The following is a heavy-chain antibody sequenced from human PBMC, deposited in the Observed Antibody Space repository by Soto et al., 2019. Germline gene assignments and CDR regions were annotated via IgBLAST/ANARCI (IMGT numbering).Heavy chain of an antibody. J-gene: IGHJ4*02. D-gene: IGHD1-26*01. CDR3: AREDMSGTYYFDY. Sequence: SETLSLTCTVSGAPVSSETHFWTWIRQPPGKGLEWIGYMYSSGITNSNPALKSRVTLSVDRSRNQFSLSLNSVTAADTAVYYCAREDMSGTYYFDYWGPGTQVTVSS. CDR2: MYSSGIT. CDR1: GAPVSSETHF. V-gene: IGHV4-61*01.